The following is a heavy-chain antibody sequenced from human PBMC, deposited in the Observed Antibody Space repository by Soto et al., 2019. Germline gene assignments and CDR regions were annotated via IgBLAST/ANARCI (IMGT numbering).Heavy chain of an antibody. CDR1: GFTFSSYG. Sequence: PGGSLRLSCAASGFTFSSYGMHWVRQAPGKGLEWVAVIWYDGSNKYYADSVKGRFTISRDNSKNTLYLQMNSLRAEDTAVYYCAREGIAVGNFEYWGQGTLVTVSS. CDR2: IWYDGSNK. CDR3: AREGIAVGNFEY. D-gene: IGHD6-19*01. J-gene: IGHJ4*02. V-gene: IGHV3-33*01.